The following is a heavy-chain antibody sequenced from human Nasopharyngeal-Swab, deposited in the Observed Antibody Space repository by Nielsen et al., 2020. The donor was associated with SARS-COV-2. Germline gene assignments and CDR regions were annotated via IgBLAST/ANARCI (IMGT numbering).Heavy chain of an antibody. CDR1: GGSISSYY. CDR3: ARDRSYCSGGSCYGGNWFDP. J-gene: IGHJ5*02. D-gene: IGHD2-15*01. Sequence: GSLRLSCTVSGGSISSYYWSWIRQPAGKGLEWIGRIYISGSTNYNPSLKSRVTMSVDTSKNQFSLKLSSVTAADTAVYYCARDRSYCSGGSCYGGNWFDPWGQGTLVTVSS. V-gene: IGHV4-4*07. CDR2: IYISGST.